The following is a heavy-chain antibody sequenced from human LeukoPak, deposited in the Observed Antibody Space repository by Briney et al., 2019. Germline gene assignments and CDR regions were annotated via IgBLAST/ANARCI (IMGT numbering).Heavy chain of an antibody. CDR2: ISYDGSKK. V-gene: IGHV3-30*04. Sequence: GGSLRLSCAASGFTFSSYAMHWVRQAPGKGLEWVAVISYDGSKKYYADSVKGRFTISRDNSKNTLYLQMNSLRAGDTAVYYCAKDKEEGFDYWGQGTLVIVSS. J-gene: IGHJ4*02. CDR1: GFTFSSYA. CDR3: AKDKEEGFDY.